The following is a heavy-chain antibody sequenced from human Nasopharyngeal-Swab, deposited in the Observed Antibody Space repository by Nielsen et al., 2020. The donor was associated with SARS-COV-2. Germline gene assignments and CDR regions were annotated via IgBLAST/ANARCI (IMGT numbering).Heavy chain of an antibody. J-gene: IGHJ5*02. CDR2: ISGSGGST. CDR1: GFTFSSYS. Sequence: GGSLRLSCAASGFTFSSYSMNWVRQAPGKGLEWVSAISGSGGSTYYADSVKGRFTISRDNSKNTLYLQMNSLRAEDTAVYYCAKKGIVVVPAAGGIDPWGQGTLVTVSS. D-gene: IGHD2-2*01. CDR3: AKKGIVVVPAAGGIDP. V-gene: IGHV3-23*01.